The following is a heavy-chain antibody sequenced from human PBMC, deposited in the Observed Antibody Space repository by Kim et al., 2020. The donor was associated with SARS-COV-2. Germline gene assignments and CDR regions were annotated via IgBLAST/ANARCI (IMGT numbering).Heavy chain of an antibody. J-gene: IGHJ4*02. D-gene: IGHD4-17*01. CDR2: INSDGSDI. CDR3: ASDPDYGDYSRKDY. CDR1: GLTFSSRG. V-gene: IGHV3-74*01. Sequence: GGSLRLSCVASGLTFSSRGMHWVRQSPGKGLVWVSRINSDGSDIIYADSVKGRFTISRDNAKNTLYLQMNSLRAEDTAVYYCASDPDYGDYSRKDYSGRG.